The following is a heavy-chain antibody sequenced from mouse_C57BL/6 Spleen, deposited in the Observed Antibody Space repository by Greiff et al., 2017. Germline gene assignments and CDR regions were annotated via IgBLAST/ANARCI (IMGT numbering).Heavy chain of an antibody. J-gene: IGHJ4*01. V-gene: IGHV1-54*01. CDR2: INPGSGGT. CDR1: GYAFTNYL. Sequence: VQLQQSGAELVRPGTSVKVSCKASGYAFTNYLIEWVKQRPGQGLEWIGVINPGSGGTNYNEKFKGKATLTADKSSSTAYMQLSSLTSEDSAVYFCASLLRHAMDYWGHGTSVTVSS. D-gene: IGHD1-2*01. CDR3: ASLLRHAMDY.